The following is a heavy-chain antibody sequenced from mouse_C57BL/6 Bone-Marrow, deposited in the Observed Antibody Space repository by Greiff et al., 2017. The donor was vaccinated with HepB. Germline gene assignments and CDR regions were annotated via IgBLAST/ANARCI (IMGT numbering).Heavy chain of an antibody. Sequence: VQLQQSGPELVKPGASVKISCKASGYAFSSSWMNWVKQRPGKGLEWIGRIYPGDGDTNYNGKFKGKATLTADKSSSTAYMQLSSLTSEDSAVYVCAREDFITTNYWGQGTTLTVSS. CDR2: IYPGDGDT. V-gene: IGHV1-82*01. CDR1: GYAFSSSW. CDR3: AREDFITTNY. D-gene: IGHD1-1*01. J-gene: IGHJ2*01.